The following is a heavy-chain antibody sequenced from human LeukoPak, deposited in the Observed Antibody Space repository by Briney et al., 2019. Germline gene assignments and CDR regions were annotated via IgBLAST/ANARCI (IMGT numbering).Heavy chain of an antibody. J-gene: IGHJ3*02. V-gene: IGHV3-21*01. CDR3: ARILVAAAGDAFDI. CDR2: ISSSSSYI. D-gene: IGHD6-13*01. Sequence: GGSLRLSCAASRFTFSSYSMNWVRQAPGKGPEWVSSISSSSSYIYYADSVKGRYTISRDNAKNSLYLQMNSLRAEDTAVYYCARILVAAAGDAFDIWGQGTMVTVSS. CDR1: RFTFSSYS.